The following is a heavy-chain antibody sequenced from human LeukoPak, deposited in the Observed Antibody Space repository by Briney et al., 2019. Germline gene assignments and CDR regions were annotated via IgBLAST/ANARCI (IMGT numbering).Heavy chain of an antibody. CDR1: GGSISSGTYY. J-gene: IGHJ5*02. Sequence: SETLSPTCTVSGGSISSGTYYWSWIRQHPGKGLEWIGYIYHSGSTYYNPSLNSRVTMSVDTSKNQFSLKLSSVTAADTAVYFCSRGDKGRAAAGTFWFDPWGQGTLVTVSS. CDR2: IYHSGST. V-gene: IGHV4-31*06. D-gene: IGHD6-13*01. CDR3: SRGDKGRAAAGTFWFDP.